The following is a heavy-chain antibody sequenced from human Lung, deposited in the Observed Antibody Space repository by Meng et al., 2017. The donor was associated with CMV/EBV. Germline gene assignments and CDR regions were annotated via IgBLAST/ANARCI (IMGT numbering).Heavy chain of an antibody. V-gene: IGHV3-23*01. CDR3: AKDYDSSRLYEGN. CDR2: IRILADGT. Sequence: SVRDWGQTGGSPSRSWTSSGYISGPYAFTWFPQSPGKGIEWVSTIRILADGTQSADAVKGRFTNSRDNSKNTLYLQMNSLKVDDTAVYYCAKDYDSSRLYEGNWGQGTLVTVSS. CDR1: GYISGPYA. J-gene: IGHJ4*02. D-gene: IGHD3-22*01.